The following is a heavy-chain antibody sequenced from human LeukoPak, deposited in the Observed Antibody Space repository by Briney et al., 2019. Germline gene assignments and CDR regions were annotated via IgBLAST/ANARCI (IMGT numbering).Heavy chain of an antibody. CDR2: IEQDGSEE. CDR3: AGSSGFIPYH. Sequence: GGSLRLSCIGSGFTFSNFWMNWVRQAPGKGLEWVAIIEQDGSEEYYVDSVKGRFIIPRDNAKNSLSLQMNSLRVEDSAVYFCAGSSGFIPYHWGQGTLVTVSS. D-gene: IGHD3-10*01. J-gene: IGHJ1*01. CDR1: GFTFSNFW. V-gene: IGHV3-7*01.